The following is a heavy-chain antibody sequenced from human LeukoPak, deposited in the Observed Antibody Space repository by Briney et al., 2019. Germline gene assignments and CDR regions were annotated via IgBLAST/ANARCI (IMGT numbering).Heavy chain of an antibody. CDR1: GGTFSSYA. D-gene: IGHD2-2*02. J-gene: IGHJ4*02. Sequence: SVKVSCKASGGTFSSYAISWVRQAPGQGLEWMGEIIPIFGTANYAQKFQGRVTITADESTSTAYMELSSLRSEDTAVYYCARCIGSTSCSTDYWGQGTLVTVSS. V-gene: IGHV1-69*01. CDR3: ARCIGSTSCSTDY. CDR2: IIPIFGTA.